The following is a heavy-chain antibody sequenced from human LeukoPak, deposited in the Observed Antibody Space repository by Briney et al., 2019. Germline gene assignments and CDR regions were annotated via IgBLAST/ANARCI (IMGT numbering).Heavy chain of an antibody. J-gene: IGHJ4*02. CDR3: AKDSDSSGYYGLHYFDY. V-gene: IGHV3-23*01. CDR1: GFTFSSYA. Sequence: GGSLRLSCAASGFTFSSYAMSWVRQAPGKGLEWVSAISGSGGSTYYADSVKGRFTISRDNSKNTLYLQMDSLRAEDTAVYYCAKDSDSSGYYGLHYFDYWGQGTLVTVSS. D-gene: IGHD3-22*01. CDR2: ISGSGGST.